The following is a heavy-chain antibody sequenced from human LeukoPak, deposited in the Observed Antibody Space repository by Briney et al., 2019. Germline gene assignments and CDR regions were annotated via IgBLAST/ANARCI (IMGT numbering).Heavy chain of an antibody. D-gene: IGHD2-2*01. CDR1: GFTFGDYA. Sequence: GGSLRLSCTASGFTFGDYAMSWCRQAPGKGLEWVGFIRSKAYGGTTEYAASVKGRFTISRDDSKSIAYLQMNSLKTEDTAVYYCTRDPLIDIVVVPAAIRDSDAFDIWGQGTMVTVSS. V-gene: IGHV3-49*03. J-gene: IGHJ3*02. CDR2: IRSKAYGGTT. CDR3: TRDPLIDIVVVPAAIRDSDAFDI.